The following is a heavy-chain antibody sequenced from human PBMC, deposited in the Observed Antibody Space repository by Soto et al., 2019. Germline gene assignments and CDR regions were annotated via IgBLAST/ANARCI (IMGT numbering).Heavy chain of an antibody. Sequence: ASVKVSCKASGYTFFDFFMQWVRQAPGQELEWMGWINPNSGDTGYSQKFQGRVTMTRDTSISTAYMELSRLTSDDTAVYYCARQLDTTMLTDNWVQLTLVTVSS. D-gene: IGHD5-18*01. V-gene: IGHV1-2*02. CDR3: ARQLDTTMLTDN. CDR2: INPNSGDT. CDR1: GYTFFDFF. J-gene: IGHJ4*02.